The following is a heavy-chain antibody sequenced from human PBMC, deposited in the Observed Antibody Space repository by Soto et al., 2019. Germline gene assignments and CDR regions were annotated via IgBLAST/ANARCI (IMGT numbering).Heavy chain of an antibody. CDR1: GFTFSSFG. D-gene: IGHD6-13*01. V-gene: IGHV3-30*18. Sequence: QGQLVESGGGVVQPGRSLRLSCAASGFTFSSFGMQWVRQAPGKGLEWVAGISYDGSNKYYEDSVKGRFTISRDNSKNMIYLQMNSLRAEDTALYYCAKDTSKYSSNWPAYYGMDVWGQGTTVTVSS. CDR3: AKDTSKYSSNWPAYYGMDV. CDR2: ISYDGSNK. J-gene: IGHJ6*02.